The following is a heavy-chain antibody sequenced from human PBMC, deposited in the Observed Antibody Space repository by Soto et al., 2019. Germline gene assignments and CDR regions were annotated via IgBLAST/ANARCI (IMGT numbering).Heavy chain of an antibody. CDR3: AAGANFDI. Sequence: GGSLRLSCEGSGFNFNNAWLSWVRQVPEKGLEWVGRIKRTIDGGTTEFAAPVKGRFTMSRDDSKTTMFPQMNGLETEDTAVYYCAAGANFDIWGQGTMVTVSS. J-gene: IGHJ3*02. CDR1: GFNFNNAW. D-gene: IGHD1-26*01. CDR2: IKRTIDGGTT. V-gene: IGHV3-15*01.